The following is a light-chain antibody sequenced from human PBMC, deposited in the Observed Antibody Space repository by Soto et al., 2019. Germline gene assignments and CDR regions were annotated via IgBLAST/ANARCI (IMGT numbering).Light chain of an antibody. CDR1: SSDVGGYNY. V-gene: IGLV2-8*01. CDR3: SSYAGSNNLV. Sequence: QSALTQPPSASGSPGQSVTISCTGTSSDVGGYNYVSWYQQHPGKAPKLMIYEVSKRPSGVPDRFSGSKSGNTASLTVSGLQAEDAADYYCSSYAGSNNLVFGGGPTLTVL. J-gene: IGLJ2*01. CDR2: EVS.